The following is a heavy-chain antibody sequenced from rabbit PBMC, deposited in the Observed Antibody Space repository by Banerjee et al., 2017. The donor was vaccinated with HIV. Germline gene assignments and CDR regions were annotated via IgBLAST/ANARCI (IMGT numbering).Heavy chain of an antibody. CDR1: GIDYSVYYY. V-gene: IGHV1S40*01. CDR2: INTSSGST. D-gene: IGHD4-2*01. CDR3: ARGDVGYAGWGYAPMDL. J-gene: IGHJ6*01. Sequence: QSVEESGGDLVKPGASLTLTCTTSGIDYSVYYYMCWVRQAPGKGLEWIACINTSSGSTYYASWAKGRFTISKTSSTTVTLQMTSLTAADTATYFCARGDVGYAGWGYAPMDLWGPGTLVTVS.